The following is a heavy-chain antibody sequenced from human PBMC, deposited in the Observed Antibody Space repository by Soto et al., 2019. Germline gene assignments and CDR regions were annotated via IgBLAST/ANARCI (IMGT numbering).Heavy chain of an antibody. CDR3: ARGGVSTRTFDY. CDR1: GYNFAGYW. CDR2: IYPSDSDT. J-gene: IGHJ4*02. D-gene: IGHD3-3*01. Sequence: EESLKIACKGSGYNFAGYWIACVRQMPVKVLELMGIIYPSDSDTRYRPSFQGQVTISADKSISSAYLQWSSLRASDTAMYYCARGGVSTRTFDYWGQGTPVTASS. V-gene: IGHV5-51*01.